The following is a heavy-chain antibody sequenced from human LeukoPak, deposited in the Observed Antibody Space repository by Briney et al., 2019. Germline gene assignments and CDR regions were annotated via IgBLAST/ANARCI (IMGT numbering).Heavy chain of an antibody. Sequence: ASVKVSCKASGYIFTGYYMHWVRQAPGQGLEWMGWINPNSGGTNYAQKFQGRVTMTRDTSISTAYMELSRLRSDDTAVYYCARDSRLGIAVAGDAFDIWGQGTMVTVSS. J-gene: IGHJ3*02. CDR1: GYIFTGYY. CDR3: ARDSRLGIAVAGDAFDI. CDR2: INPNSGGT. V-gene: IGHV1-2*02. D-gene: IGHD6-19*01.